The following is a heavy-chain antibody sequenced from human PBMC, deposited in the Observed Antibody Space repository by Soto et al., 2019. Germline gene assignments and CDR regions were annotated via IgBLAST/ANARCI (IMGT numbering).Heavy chain of an antibody. CDR2: VYYSGTT. CDR1: GGSISSSSYY. D-gene: IGHD2-2*01. V-gene: IGHV4-39*01. J-gene: IGHJ4*02. Sequence: QLQLQESGPGLVKPSETLSLTCTVSGGSISSSSYYWAWVRQPPGKGLEWIGSVYYSGTTYCNPSLKSRVTISEDTSKNQFSLKLSSVTAADTAVFYCARLIHCKTTSCYFDYWGQGTLVTVSS. CDR3: ARLIHCKTTSCYFDY.